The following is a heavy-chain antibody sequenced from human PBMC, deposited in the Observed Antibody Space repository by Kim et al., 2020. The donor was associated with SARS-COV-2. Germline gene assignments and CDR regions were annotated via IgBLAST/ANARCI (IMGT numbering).Heavy chain of an antibody. D-gene: IGHD2-2*02. Sequence: GGSLRLSCAASGFTFSSYIMNWVRQAPGKGLEWVSSISNTGSYIYYEDSVKGRFTISRDNAKNSLYLQMSSLRAEDTAMYYCARVTPYCSSTSCYKGWFDPWGQGTLVTVSS. CDR1: GFTFSSYI. CDR2: ISNTGSYI. CDR3: ARVTPYCSSTSCYKGWFDP. V-gene: IGHV3-21*04. J-gene: IGHJ5*02.